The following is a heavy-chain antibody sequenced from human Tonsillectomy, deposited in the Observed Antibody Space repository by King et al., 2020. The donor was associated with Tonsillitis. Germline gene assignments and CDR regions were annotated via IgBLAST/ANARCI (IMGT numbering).Heavy chain of an antibody. V-gene: IGHV1-18*01. D-gene: IGHD2-15*01. J-gene: IGHJ6*02. CDR1: GYTFTSYG. CDR3: ARISGTEYYYYYGMFV. CDR2: ISAYNGNT. Sequence: VQLVESGAEVKKPGASVKVSCKASGYTFTSYGISWVRQAPGQGLEWMGWISAYNGNTNYAQKLQGRVTMTTDTSKSTAYMELMSLRSDDTAVYYCARISGTEYYYYYGMFVWGQGTTVTVAS.